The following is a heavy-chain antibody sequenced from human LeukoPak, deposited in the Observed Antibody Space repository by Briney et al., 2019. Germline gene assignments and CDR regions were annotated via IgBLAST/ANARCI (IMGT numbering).Heavy chain of an antibody. CDR1: GFTFSSYE. CDR3: ARGIVVVPAAPPIDY. V-gene: IGHV3-48*03. Sequence: PGGSLRLSCAASGFTFSSYEMNWVRQAPGKGLEWVSYISSSGSTTYYADSVKGRFTISRDNSKNTLSLQMNSLRAEDTAVYYCARGIVVVPAAPPIDYWGQGTLVTVSS. J-gene: IGHJ4*02. D-gene: IGHD2-2*01. CDR2: ISSSGSTT.